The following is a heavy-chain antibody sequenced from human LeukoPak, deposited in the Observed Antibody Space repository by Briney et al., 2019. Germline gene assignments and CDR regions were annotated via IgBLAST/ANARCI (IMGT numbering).Heavy chain of an antibody. CDR2: IYWDDDK. Sequence: SGPSLVKPTQTLTLTCTFSGFSLTTSGVAVGWIRQPPGKALEWLALIYWDDDKRYSPSLKSRLTITKDTPKNQVVLTLTNMDPVDTATYYCAHRVIINGLYYDSSGYFDYWGRGTLVTVSS. CDR3: AHRVIINGLYYDSSGYFDY. J-gene: IGHJ4*02. D-gene: IGHD3-22*01. V-gene: IGHV2-5*02. CDR1: GFSLTTSGVA.